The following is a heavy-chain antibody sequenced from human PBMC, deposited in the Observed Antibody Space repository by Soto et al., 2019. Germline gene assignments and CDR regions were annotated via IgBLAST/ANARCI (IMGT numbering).Heavy chain of an antibody. CDR2: IYYAGTT. D-gene: IGHD2-21*01. V-gene: IGHV4-59*08. CDR1: NGSISPNY. CDR3: ARLGFYSPSLDS. Sequence: QVQLQESGPGLVKPSETLSLRCSVSNGSISPNYWTWIRQPPGKGLEWIGYIYYAGTTTYNPSLNSLVYILVDSSTNEVSLKPTSVTAADTAVYSCARLGFYSPSLDSWGQGILSTVS. J-gene: IGHJ4*02.